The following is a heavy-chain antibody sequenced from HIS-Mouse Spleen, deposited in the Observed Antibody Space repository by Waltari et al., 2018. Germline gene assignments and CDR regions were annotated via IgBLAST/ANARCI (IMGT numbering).Heavy chain of an antibody. CDR2: IYYSGGT. D-gene: IGHD4-17*01. CDR3: ARHDTPRTVTKYNWFDP. J-gene: IGHJ5*02. Sequence: QLQLQESGPGLVKPSETLSLTCTVSGGSISSSSYYWGWIRQPPGTGLEWIGIIYYSGGTCYTPSPKGRVTISVAPSKNQFSLKLSSVTAADTAVYYCARHDTPRTVTKYNWFDPWGQGTLVTVSS. V-gene: IGHV4-39*01. CDR1: GGSISSSSYY.